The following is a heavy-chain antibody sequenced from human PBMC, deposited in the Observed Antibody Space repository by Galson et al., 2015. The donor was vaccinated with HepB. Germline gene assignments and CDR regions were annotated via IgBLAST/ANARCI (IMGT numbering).Heavy chain of an antibody. V-gene: IGHV3-23*01. Sequence: SLRLSCAASGFSFNTWAVTWVRQAPGKGLEWVSVITSTGDTIYYADSVKGRFTVSRDNSKNTLYLQLSNLRADDTAVNYCAKNYGYFDSWGQGTLVTVSS. CDR1: GFSFNTWA. CDR3: AKNYGYFDS. J-gene: IGHJ4*02. CDR2: ITSTGDTI. D-gene: IGHD4-17*01.